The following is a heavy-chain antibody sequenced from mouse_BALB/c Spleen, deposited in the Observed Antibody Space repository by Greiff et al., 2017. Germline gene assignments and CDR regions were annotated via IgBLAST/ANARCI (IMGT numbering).Heavy chain of an antibody. CDR3: ARWDYDSFYAMDY. D-gene: IGHD2-4*01. CDR2: INPSTGYT. CDR1: GYTFTSYW. Sequence: VQLQQSGAELAKPGASVKMSCKASGYTFTSYWMHWVKQRPGQGLEWIGYINPSTGYTEYNQKFKDKATLTADKSSSTAYMQLSSLTSEDSAVYYCARWDYDSFYAMDYWGQGTSVTVSS. V-gene: IGHV1-7*01. J-gene: IGHJ4*01.